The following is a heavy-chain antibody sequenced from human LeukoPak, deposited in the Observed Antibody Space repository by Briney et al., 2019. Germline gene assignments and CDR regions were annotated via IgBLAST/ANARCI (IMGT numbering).Heavy chain of an antibody. D-gene: IGHD5-18*01. Sequence: KPGGSLRLSCAASGFTFSSNNINWVRQAPGKGLEWVSSFSSSSTYRQYAESVKGRFTISRDNSKNTLYLQMNSLRAEDTAVYYCAKHRGYSYGNYYDMHVWGQGTTVSVSS. CDR2: FSSSSTYR. CDR3: AKHRGYSYGNYYDMHV. J-gene: IGHJ6*02. V-gene: IGHV3-21*04. CDR1: GFTFSSNN.